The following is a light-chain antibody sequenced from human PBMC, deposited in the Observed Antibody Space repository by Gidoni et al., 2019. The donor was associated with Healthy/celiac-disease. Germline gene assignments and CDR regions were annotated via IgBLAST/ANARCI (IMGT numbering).Light chain of an antibody. J-gene: IGKJ1*01. CDR2: DAS. CDR3: QQYATSRGWT. V-gene: IGKV3-20*01. Sequence: EIVLTQSPGTLSLSPGERATLSCRASQSVSSSYLAWYQQKPGQAPRLLIYDASSRATGIQDRFSGSGSGTDFTLTISRLEPEDFAVYYCQQYATSRGWTFXQXTKVEIK. CDR1: QSVSSSY.